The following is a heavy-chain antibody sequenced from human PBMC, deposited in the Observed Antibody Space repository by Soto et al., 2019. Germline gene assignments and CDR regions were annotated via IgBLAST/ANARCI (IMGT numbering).Heavy chain of an antibody. V-gene: IGHV3-23*01. CDR2: ISGSGGST. J-gene: IGHJ3*02. D-gene: IGHD1-1*01. CDR1: ALTFSSYA. CDR3: AKSETGPSQDAFDI. Sequence: LXLSGAASALTFSSYAINGVRHAPGKGVEWVSAISGSGGSTYYADSVKGRFTISRDNSKNTLYLQMNSLRAEDTAVYYCAKSETGPSQDAFDIWGQGTMVTV.